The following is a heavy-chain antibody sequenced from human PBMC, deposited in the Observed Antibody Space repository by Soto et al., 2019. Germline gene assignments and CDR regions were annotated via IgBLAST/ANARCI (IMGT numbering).Heavy chain of an antibody. CDR1: GFTFSSYS. Sequence: AGSLRLSCAASGFTFSSYSMNWVRQAPGKGLEWVSSISSSSSYIYYADSVKGRFTISRDNAKNSLYLQMNSLRAEDTAVYYCARDFIAVAGLFDYWGQGTLVTVSS. CDR2: ISSSSSYI. J-gene: IGHJ4*02. V-gene: IGHV3-21*01. CDR3: ARDFIAVAGLFDY. D-gene: IGHD6-19*01.